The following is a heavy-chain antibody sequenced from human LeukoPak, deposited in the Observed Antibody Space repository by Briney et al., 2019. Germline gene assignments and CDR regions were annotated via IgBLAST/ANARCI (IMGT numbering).Heavy chain of an antibody. CDR2: IWYDGSNK. J-gene: IGHJ3*02. CDR1: GFTFSSYG. D-gene: IGHD3-10*01. CDR3: AKDPTYGSGAPSDAFDI. Sequence: PGGSLRLSCAASGFTFSSYGMHWVRQAPGKGLEWVAVIWYDGSNKYYADSVKGRFTISRDNSKNTLYLQMNSLRAEDTAVYYCAKDPTYGSGAPSDAFDIWGQGTMVTVSS. V-gene: IGHV3-30*02.